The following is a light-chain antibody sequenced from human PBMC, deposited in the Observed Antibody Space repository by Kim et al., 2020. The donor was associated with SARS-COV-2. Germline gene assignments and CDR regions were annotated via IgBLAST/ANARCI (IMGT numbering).Light chain of an antibody. V-gene: IGLV2-14*03. CDR2: DVT. J-gene: IGLJ2*01. Sequence: QSALTQPASVSGSPGQSITISCTGTSSDIVNYNYVSWYQQHPDKAPKLMIYDVTKRPSGVSRRFSGSKSGYTASLTISGLQAEDEADYYCASYTTSNTVIFGGGTKLTVL. CDR3: ASYTTSNTVI. CDR1: SSDIVNYNY.